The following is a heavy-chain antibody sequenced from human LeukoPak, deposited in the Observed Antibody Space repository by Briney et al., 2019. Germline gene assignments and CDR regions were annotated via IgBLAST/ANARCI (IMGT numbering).Heavy chain of an antibody. J-gene: IGHJ3*02. Sequence: PGGSLRLSCAASGFTFSRYWLTWVRQAPGKGLEWVANIQQDGREKHYVDSVKGRFTISRDNAKNSLYLQMNSLRAEDTAVYYCARVRDDHAFDIWGQGTMVTVSS. CDR1: GFTFSRYW. CDR3: ARVRDDHAFDI. V-gene: IGHV3-7*01. CDR2: IQQDGREK. D-gene: IGHD1-1*01.